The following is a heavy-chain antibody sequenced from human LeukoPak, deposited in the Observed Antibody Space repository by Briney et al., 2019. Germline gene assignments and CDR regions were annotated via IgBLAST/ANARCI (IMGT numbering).Heavy chain of an antibody. CDR1: GYSFSTYS. V-gene: IGHV3-21*01. CDR3: ARSFYDSSGYPNFDY. D-gene: IGHD3-22*01. Sequence: PGGSLRLSCAASGYSFSTYSMTWVRQAPGKGLEWVSFISTGSSYIYYADSVKGRFTISRDNAKKSLYLQMNSLRAQDTAVYFCARSFYDSSGYPNFDYWGQGTLVTVSS. CDR2: ISTGSSYI. J-gene: IGHJ4*02.